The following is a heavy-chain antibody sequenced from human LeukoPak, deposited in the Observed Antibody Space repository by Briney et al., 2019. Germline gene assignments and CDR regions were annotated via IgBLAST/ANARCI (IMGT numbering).Heavy chain of an antibody. CDR1: GGSISSYY. CDR3: ARHADSSSSWYSSGVWFDP. D-gene: IGHD6-13*01. V-gene: IGHV4-39*01. Sequence: SETLSLTCTVSGGSISSYYWGWIRQPPGKGLEWIGSIYYSGSTYYNPSLKSRVTLSVDTSKNQFSLKLSSVTAADTAVYYCARHADSSSSWYSSGVWFDPWGQGTLVTVSS. J-gene: IGHJ5*02. CDR2: IYYSGST.